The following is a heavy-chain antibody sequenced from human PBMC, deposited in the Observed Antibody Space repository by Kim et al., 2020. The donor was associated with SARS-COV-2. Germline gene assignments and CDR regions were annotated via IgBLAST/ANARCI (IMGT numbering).Heavy chain of an antibody. CDR2: IIPIFGTA. CDR3: AREASVHAGIAVAGTVH. CDR1: GGTFSSYA. J-gene: IGHJ4*02. V-gene: IGHV1-69*13. Sequence: SVKVSCKASGGTFSSYAISWVRQAPGQGLEWMGGIIPIFGTANYAQKFQGRVTITADESTSTAYMELSSLRSEDTAVYYCAREASVHAGIAVAGTVHWGQGTLVTVSS. D-gene: IGHD6-19*01.